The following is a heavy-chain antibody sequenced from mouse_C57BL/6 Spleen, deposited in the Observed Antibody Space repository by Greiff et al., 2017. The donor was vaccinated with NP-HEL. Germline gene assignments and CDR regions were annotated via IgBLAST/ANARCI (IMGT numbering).Heavy chain of an antibody. CDR2: ISYDGSN. D-gene: IGHD2-4*01. J-gene: IGHJ3*01. V-gene: IGHV3-6*01. Sequence: DVHLVESGPGLVKPSQSLSLTCSVTGYSITSGYYWNWIRQFPGNKLEWMGYISYDGSNNYNPSLKNRISITRDTSKNQFFLKLNSVTTEDTATYYCARDLDYDYDVGAYWGQGTLVTVSA. CDR3: ARDLDYDYDVGAY. CDR1: GYSITSGYY.